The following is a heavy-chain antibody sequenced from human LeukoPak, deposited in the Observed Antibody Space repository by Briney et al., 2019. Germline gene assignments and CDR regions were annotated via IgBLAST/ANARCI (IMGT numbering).Heavy chain of an antibody. J-gene: IGHJ4*02. CDR3: ARALGAYSSSWYAPYYFDY. Sequence: SETLSLTCAVYGGSFSGYYWSWIRQPPGKGLEWIGEINHSGSTYYNPSLKSRVTISVDTSKNQFSLKLSSVTAADTAVYYCARALGAYSSSWYAPYYFDYWGQGTLVTVSS. CDR1: GGSFSGYY. V-gene: IGHV4-34*01. D-gene: IGHD6-13*01. CDR2: INHSGST.